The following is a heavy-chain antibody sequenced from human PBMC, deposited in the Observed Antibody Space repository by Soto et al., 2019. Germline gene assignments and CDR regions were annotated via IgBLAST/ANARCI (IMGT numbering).Heavy chain of an antibody. J-gene: IGHJ4*02. V-gene: IGHV3-23*01. D-gene: IGHD6-19*01. CDR3: AEESAAAVAGNLGY. CDR2: ISGRGGRT. CDR1: GFTFSSYA. Sequence: EVQPLESGGGLVQPGGSLRLSCAASGFTFSSYAMRWVRQAPGKGLEWVSAISGRGGRTYDADSEKGRFNISRDTSKNTLYLQMNSLRAEDTAVYYCAEESAAAVAGNLGYWGQGTLVTVSS.